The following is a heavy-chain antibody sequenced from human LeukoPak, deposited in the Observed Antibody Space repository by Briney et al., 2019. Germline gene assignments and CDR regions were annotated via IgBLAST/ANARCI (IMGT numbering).Heavy chain of an antibody. CDR3: AKGATVVTPGIDY. Sequence: GGSLRLSCAASGFAFSSYVMHWVRQAPGEGLEWVSLISYDGSNKHYADSVKGRFTISRDNSKNTLYLQMNSLRAEDTAVYYCAKGATVVTPGIDYWGQGTLVTVSS. CDR2: ISYDGSNK. CDR1: GFAFSSYV. V-gene: IGHV3-30*18. J-gene: IGHJ4*02. D-gene: IGHD4-23*01.